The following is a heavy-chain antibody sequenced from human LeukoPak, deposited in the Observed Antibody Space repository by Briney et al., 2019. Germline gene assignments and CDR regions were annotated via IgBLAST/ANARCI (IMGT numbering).Heavy chain of an antibody. D-gene: IGHD3-22*01. Sequence: GGSLRLSCEASGFTFSDYTMIWVRQAPGKGLECVSSISTSSSYIDYADSVNGRATTSRDNVKNSLYLQMHSLRVEDTAVYYCARQWSSGYYGEDAFDIWGQGTLVTVSS. V-gene: IGHV3-21*01. CDR2: ISTSSSYI. CDR3: ARQWSSGYYGEDAFDI. CDR1: GFTFSDYT. J-gene: IGHJ3*02.